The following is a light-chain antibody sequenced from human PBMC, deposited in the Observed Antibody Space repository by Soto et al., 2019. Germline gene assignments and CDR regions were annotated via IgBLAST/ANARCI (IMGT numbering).Light chain of an antibody. J-gene: IGKJ4*01. CDR1: QSISSY. CDR2: AAS. V-gene: IGKV1-39*01. CDR3: QQSYSTPLT. Sequence: DIQMTQSPSSLSASVGDRVTITCRASQSISSYLNWYQQKPGKAPKLLIYAASSLQSGVPSRFSGSGSGTDFTLTTSSXQPEDFATYYCQQSYSTPLTFGGGTKVDIK.